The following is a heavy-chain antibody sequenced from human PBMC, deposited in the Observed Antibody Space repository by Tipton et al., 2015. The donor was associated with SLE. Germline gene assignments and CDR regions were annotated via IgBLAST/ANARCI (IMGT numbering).Heavy chain of an antibody. CDR1: GYSISSGYY. CDR2: INHSGST. CDR3: GHSGLYYYGMDV. J-gene: IGHJ6*02. Sequence: TLSLTCAVSGYSISSGYYWGWIRQPPGKGLGWIGCINHSGSTYYNPSLKSRVTISVDTSKNQFSLKLSSVTAADTAVYYCGHSGLYYYGMDVWGQGTTVTVSS. D-gene: IGHD2-15*01. V-gene: IGHV4-38-2*01.